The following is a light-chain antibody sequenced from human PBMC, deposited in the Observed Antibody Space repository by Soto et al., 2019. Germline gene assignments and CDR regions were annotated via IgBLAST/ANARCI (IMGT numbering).Light chain of an antibody. J-gene: IGLJ2*01. CDR3: SSYTTSASLL. CDR2: EVN. V-gene: IGLV2-14*01. CDR1: PSDVGAYDY. Sequence: QSVLTQPASVSGSPGQSIAISCTGTPSDVGAYDYVSWYQRHPGKAPKLIIYEVNTRPSGISDRFSGSKSGNTASLTISGLQPEDEADYFCSSYTTSASLLFGGGTKVTVL.